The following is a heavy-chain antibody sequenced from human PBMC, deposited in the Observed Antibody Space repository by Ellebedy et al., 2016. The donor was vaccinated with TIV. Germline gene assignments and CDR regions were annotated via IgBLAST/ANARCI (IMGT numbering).Heavy chain of an antibody. CDR2: TYYRSKWYY. D-gene: IGHD2-2*01. J-gene: IGHJ4*02. CDR1: GDSVSSHSAA. V-gene: IGHV6-1*01. Sequence: SETLSLXFALSGDSVSSHSAASNWIRQSPSRGLEWLGRTYYRSKWYYDYAVSMRSRITINPDTSKNQFSLQMNSVTPEDTAVYYCASGWGYHYWGQGTLVTVSS. CDR3: ASGWGYHY.